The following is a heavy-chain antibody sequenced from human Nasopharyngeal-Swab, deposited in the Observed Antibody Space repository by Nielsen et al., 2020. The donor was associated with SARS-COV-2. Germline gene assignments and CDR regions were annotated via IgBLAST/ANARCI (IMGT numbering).Heavy chain of an antibody. CDR1: GFTFDDYA. Sequence: GGSLRLSCAASGFTFDDYAMHWVRQAPGKGLEWVSGISWNSGSISYADSVKGRFTISRDNAKNSLYLQMNSLRAEDTALYYCTKVGAQDYYYMDVWGKGTTVTVSS. CDR3: TKVGAQDYYYMDV. CDR2: ISWNSGSI. J-gene: IGHJ6*03. V-gene: IGHV3-9*01. D-gene: IGHD1-26*01.